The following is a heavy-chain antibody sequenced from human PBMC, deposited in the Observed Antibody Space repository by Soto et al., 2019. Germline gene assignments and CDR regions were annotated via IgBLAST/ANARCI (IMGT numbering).Heavy chain of an antibody. CDR1: GYTFSDYY. CDR2: IDTSGTKI. CDR3: ASHYDMWSSYLSPVDY. D-gene: IGHD3-3*01. V-gene: IGHV3-11*01. J-gene: IGHJ4*02. Sequence: QVQLVESGGDLVKPGGSLRLSCAASGYTFSDYYMSWIRQAPGKGLEWISYIDTSGTKIYYADSVKGRFTITRDNAKNSLYLEMNSLRDEDTAVYYCASHYDMWSSYLSPVDYWGQGPLVTVSS.